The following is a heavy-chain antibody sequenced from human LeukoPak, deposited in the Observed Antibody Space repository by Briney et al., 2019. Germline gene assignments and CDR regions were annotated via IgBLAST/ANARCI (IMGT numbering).Heavy chain of an antibody. CDR1: GFTFSSYS. CDR3: AKDARRTFGLSSGLYRGSYYFDY. Sequence: GGSLRLSCAASGFTFSSYSMNWVRQAPGKGLEWVSAISGSGGSTNYADSVKGRFTISRDNFKNTLYLQMNSLRAEDTAIYYCAKDARRTFGLSSGLYRGSYYFDYWGQGTLVTVSS. J-gene: IGHJ4*02. V-gene: IGHV3-23*01. D-gene: IGHD6-19*01. CDR2: ISGSGGST.